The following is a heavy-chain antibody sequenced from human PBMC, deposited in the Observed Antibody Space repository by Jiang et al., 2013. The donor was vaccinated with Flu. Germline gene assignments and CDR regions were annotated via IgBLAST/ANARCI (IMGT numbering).Heavy chain of an antibody. CDR3: AREMYYYDSSGYYRPRSYYYGMDV. CDR1: FTFSSYS. CDR2: ISSSSSTI. J-gene: IGHJ6*02. D-gene: IGHD3-22*01. V-gene: IGHV3-48*02. Sequence: FTFSSYSMNWVRPGSREGGVEWVSYISSSSSTIYYADSVKGRFTISRDNAKNSLYLQMNSLRDEDTAVYYCAREMYYYDSSGYYRPRSYYYGMDVWGQGTTVTVSS.